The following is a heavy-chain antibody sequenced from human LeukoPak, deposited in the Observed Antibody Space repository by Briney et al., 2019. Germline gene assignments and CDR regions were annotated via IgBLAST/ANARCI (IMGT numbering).Heavy chain of an antibody. V-gene: IGHV3-21*01. Sequence: GGSLRLSCAASGFTFSSYSMNWVRQDPGKGLEWVSSISSSSSYIYYADSVKGRFTISRDNAKNSLYLQMNSLRAEDTAVYYCARGTCSSTSCFLFDYWGQGTLVTVSS. J-gene: IGHJ4*02. CDR3: ARGTCSSTSCFLFDY. CDR1: GFTFSSYS. CDR2: ISSSSSYI. D-gene: IGHD2-2*01.